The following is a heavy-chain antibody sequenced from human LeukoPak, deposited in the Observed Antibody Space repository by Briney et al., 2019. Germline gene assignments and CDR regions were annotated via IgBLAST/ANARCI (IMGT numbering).Heavy chain of an antibody. J-gene: IGHJ4*02. CDR3: ARGYSRAYYFDY. CDR2: INHSGST. CDR1: GGSFSGYY. Sequence: SETLSLTCAVYGGSFSGYYWSWIRQPPGKGLEWIGEINHSGSTNYNPSLKSRVTISVDTSKNQSSLNLSSVTAADTAVYYCARGYSRAYYFDYWGQGTLVTVSS. D-gene: IGHD6-13*01. V-gene: IGHV4-34*01.